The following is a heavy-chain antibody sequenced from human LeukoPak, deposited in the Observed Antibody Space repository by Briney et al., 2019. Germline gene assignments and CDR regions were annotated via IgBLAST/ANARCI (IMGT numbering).Heavy chain of an antibody. V-gene: IGHV4-59*08. CDR2: IYSSGER. J-gene: IGHJ3*02. CDR3: ARRGLGGVVVPAALIRGVAFDI. CDR1: GGPISGYI. D-gene: IGHD2-2*01. Sequence: SETLSLTCAVSGGPISGYIWSWIRQPPGKGLEWIAYIYSSGERNYNPSLKSRATISLDSSKNQFSLKLSSVTAADTAVYYCARRGLGGVVVPAALIRGVAFDIWGQGTMVTVSS.